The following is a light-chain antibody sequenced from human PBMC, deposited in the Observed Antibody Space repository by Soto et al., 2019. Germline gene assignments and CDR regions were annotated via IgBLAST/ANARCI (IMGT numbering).Light chain of an antibody. Sequence: DIQLTRSPSFLSASVGDRVTITCRASQGISSYLAWYQQKPGKAPKLLIYAASTLQSGVPSRFSGSGSGTEFTLTISSLQPEDFATYYCQQLNNYPITFGQGTRLEIK. CDR1: QGISSY. V-gene: IGKV1-9*01. CDR2: AAS. CDR3: QQLNNYPIT. J-gene: IGKJ5*01.